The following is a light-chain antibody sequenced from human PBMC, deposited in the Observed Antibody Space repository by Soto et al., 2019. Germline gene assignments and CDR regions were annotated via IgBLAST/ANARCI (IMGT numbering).Light chain of an antibody. CDR2: SAS. Sequence: SLAAVSVSKGERATLSCRASQSVDSNLAWYQQKPGQAPRLLIDSASTRATGFPARFSGSGSGTVFTLTISSLQSEDFAVYYCQQYNYLLLPFGQGGMV. V-gene: IGKV3-15*01. J-gene: IGKJ1*01. CDR1: QSVDSN. CDR3: QQYNYLLLP.